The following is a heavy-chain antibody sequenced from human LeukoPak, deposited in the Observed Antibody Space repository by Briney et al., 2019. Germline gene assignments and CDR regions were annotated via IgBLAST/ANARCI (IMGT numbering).Heavy chain of an antibody. D-gene: IGHD3-22*01. J-gene: IGHJ4*02. Sequence: GGSLRLSCAASGFTFSSYWMSWVRQAPGKGLEWVANIKQDGSEKYYVDSVKGRFTISRDNAKNSLYLQMNSLRAEDTAVYYCASTYYYDSSGYYYVPDYWGQGTLVTVSS. CDR2: IKQDGSEK. V-gene: IGHV3-7*03. CDR3: ASTYYYDSSGYYYVPDY. CDR1: GFTFSSYW.